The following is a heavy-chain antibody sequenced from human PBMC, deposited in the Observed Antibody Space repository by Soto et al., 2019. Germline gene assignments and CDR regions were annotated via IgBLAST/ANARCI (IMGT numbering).Heavy chain of an antibody. CDR2: IYYSGST. CDR1: GGSISSYY. Sequence: SETLSLTCTVSGGSISSYYWSWIRQPPGKGLEWIGYIYYSGSTNYNPSLKSRVTISVDTSKNQFSLKLSSVTAADTAVYYCARVSGYCSSTSCWYGMDVWGQGTTVTVSS. D-gene: IGHD2-2*01. J-gene: IGHJ6*02. V-gene: IGHV4-59*12. CDR3: ARVSGYCSSTSCWYGMDV.